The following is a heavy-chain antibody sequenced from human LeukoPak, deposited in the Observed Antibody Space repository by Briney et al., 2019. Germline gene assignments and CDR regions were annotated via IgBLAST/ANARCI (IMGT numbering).Heavy chain of an antibody. CDR1: GGSISSYY. V-gene: IGHV4-59*01. J-gene: IGHJ4*02. CDR3: AREEALGSGSYRYYFDY. D-gene: IGHD1-26*01. CDR2: IYYTGST. Sequence: PSETLSLTCTVSGGSISSYYWSWIRQPPGKGLEWIGYIYYTGSTNYNPSLKSRVTISVDTSKNQFSLKLGSVTAADTAVYYCAREEALGSGSYRYYFDYWGQGTLVTVSS.